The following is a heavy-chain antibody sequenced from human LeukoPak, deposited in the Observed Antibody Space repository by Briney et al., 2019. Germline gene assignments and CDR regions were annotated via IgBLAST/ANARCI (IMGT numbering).Heavy chain of an antibody. CDR3: AREGSYSAFDI. CDR2: IGTADDT. Sequence: GGSLRLSCAASGFTFSSYDMHWVRQATGKGLEWVSAIGTADDTYYPGSVKGRFTISRENAKNSLYLQMNSLRAGDTAVYYCAREGSYSAFDIWGQGTMVTVSS. V-gene: IGHV3-13*01. CDR1: GFTFSSYD. J-gene: IGHJ3*02. D-gene: IGHD1-26*01.